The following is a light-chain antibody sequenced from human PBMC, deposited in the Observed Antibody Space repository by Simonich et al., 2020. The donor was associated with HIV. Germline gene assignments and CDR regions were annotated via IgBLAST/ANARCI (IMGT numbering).Light chain of an antibody. CDR3: QQYYTTPPT. J-gene: IGKJ1*01. CDR2: WAS. CDR1: RNILYNSNNKNY. Sequence: DIVTTQSPDSLAVSLGERATINCKSSRNILYNSNNKNYLAWYQQKPGQPPNLLIYWASTRESGVPDRFSASGSGTDFTLTISSLQAEDVAVYYCQQYYTTPPTFGQGTKVEIK. V-gene: IGKV4-1*01.